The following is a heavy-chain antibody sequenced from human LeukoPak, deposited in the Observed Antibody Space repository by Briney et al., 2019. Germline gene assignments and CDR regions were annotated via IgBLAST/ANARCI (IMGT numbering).Heavy chain of an antibody. CDR2: ISSNGGST. CDR3: AKVGGSGWSPIDY. CDR1: GFTFSTYA. Sequence: HPGGSLRLSCAASGFTFSTYAMHWVRRAPGKGREYVSAISSNGGSTYYANSVKGRFTISRDNSKNTLYLQMGSLRAEDMAVYYCAKVGGSGWSPIDYWGQGTLVTVSS. J-gene: IGHJ4*02. D-gene: IGHD6-19*01. V-gene: IGHV3-64*01.